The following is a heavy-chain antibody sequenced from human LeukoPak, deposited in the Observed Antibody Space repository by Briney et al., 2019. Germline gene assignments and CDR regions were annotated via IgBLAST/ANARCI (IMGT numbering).Heavy chain of an antibody. Sequence: GGSLRLSCAASGFTFSSYWMHWVRQAPGKGLVWVSRISTDGSSTSYADSVKGRFTISRDNAKNTLYLQMNSLRAEDTAVYYCARDIEQLVLDYWGQGTLVTVSS. CDR3: ARDIEQLVLDY. D-gene: IGHD6-6*01. V-gene: IGHV3-74*01. CDR1: GFTFSSYW. J-gene: IGHJ4*02. CDR2: ISTDGSST.